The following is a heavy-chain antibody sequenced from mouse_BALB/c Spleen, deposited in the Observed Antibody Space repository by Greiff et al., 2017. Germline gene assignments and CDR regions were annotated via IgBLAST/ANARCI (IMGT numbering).Heavy chain of an antibody. CDR2: ISSGGSYT. D-gene: IGHD1-1*01. CDR1: GFTFSSYA. J-gene: IGHJ4*01. CDR3: ARLAVVAEGYAMDY. V-gene: IGHV5-9-3*01. Sequence: EVQRVESGGGLVKPGGSLKLSCAASGFTFSSYAMSWVRQTPEKRLEWVATISSGGSYTYYPDSVKGRFTISRDNAKNTLYLQMSSLRSEDTAMYYCARLAVVAEGYAMDYWGQGTSVTVSS.